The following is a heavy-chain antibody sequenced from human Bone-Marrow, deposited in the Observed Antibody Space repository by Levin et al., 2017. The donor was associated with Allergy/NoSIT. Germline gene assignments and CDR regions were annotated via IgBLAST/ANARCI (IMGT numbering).Heavy chain of an antibody. J-gene: IGHJ4*02. CDR2: IITSGTHT. D-gene: IGHD3-10*01. V-gene: IGHV3-11*03. CDR1: GFTFSDYY. CDR3: ASRYGSGTYYQGNNY. Sequence: GESLKISCAASGFTFSDYYMSWIRQAPGKGLEWISYIITSGTHTSYADSVKGRFTISRDNANNLVFLQMNSLRADDTAVYYCASRYGSGTYYQGNNYWGQGTLVTVSS.